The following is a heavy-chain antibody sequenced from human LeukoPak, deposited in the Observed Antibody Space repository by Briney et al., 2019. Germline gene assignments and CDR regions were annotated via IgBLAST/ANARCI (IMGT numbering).Heavy chain of an antibody. CDR2: IYSGGST. V-gene: IGHV3-53*01. J-gene: IGHJ4*02. Sequence: GGSLRLSCAASGFTVSSNYMSWVRQAPGKGLEWVSVIYSGGSTYYADSVKGRFTISRDNSKNTLYLQMNSLRAEDTAVYYCVRGEGRYCSGGSCYSAYWGQGTLVTVSS. CDR3: VRGEGRYCSGGSCYSAY. CDR1: GFTVSSNY. D-gene: IGHD2-15*01.